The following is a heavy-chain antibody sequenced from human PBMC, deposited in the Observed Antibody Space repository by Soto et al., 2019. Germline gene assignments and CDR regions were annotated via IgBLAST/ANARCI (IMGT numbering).Heavy chain of an antibody. V-gene: IGHV1-69*13. Sequence: SVKVSCKASGGTFSSYAISWVRQAPGQGLEWMGGIIPIFGTANYAQKFQGRVTITADESTSTAYMELSSLRSEDTAVYYCARSGYSYGYVGYYFDYWGQGTLVTVSS. CDR3: ARSGYSYGYVGYYFDY. D-gene: IGHD5-18*01. J-gene: IGHJ4*02. CDR1: GGTFSSYA. CDR2: IIPIFGTA.